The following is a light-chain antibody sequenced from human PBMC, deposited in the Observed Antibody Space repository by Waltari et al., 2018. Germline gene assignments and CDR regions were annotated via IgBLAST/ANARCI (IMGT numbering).Light chain of an antibody. J-gene: IGLJ2*01. Sequence: QSALTQPASVSGSPGQSITISCTGSSSDVGGYNSVSWYQQYPGKAPKLMVYDVSNRPSGVSNRCSGSKSGNTASLTISGLQSEDEADYYCSSYPTSSTLGFGGGTKLTVL. CDR1: SSDVGGYNS. CDR2: DVS. V-gene: IGLV2-14*03. CDR3: SSYPTSSTLG.